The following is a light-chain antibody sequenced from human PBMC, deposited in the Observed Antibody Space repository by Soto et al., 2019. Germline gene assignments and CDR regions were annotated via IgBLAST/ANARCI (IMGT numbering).Light chain of an antibody. CDR3: GSYAASNNFYFV. V-gene: IGLV2-8*01. J-gene: IGLJ3*02. Sequence: QSALTQPPSASGSPGHSVTISCTGTSSDVGGYNYVSWYQQYPGRAPKLMIYEVTKRPSGVPDRFSGSKSGNTASLTVSGLQAEDEADYYCGSYAASNNFYFVFGGGTKVTVL. CDR2: EVT. CDR1: SSDVGGYNY.